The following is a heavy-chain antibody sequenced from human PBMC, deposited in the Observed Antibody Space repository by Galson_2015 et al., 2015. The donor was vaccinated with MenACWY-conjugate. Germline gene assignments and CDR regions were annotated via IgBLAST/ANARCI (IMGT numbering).Heavy chain of an antibody. CDR3: AKDLGQKIYGMDV. J-gene: IGHJ6*02. CDR2: ISYDGSNK. V-gene: IGHV3-30*18. CDR1: GFTFSSYG. Sequence: SLRLSCAASGFTFSSYGMHWVRQAPGKGLEWVAVISYDGSNKYYADSVKGRFTISRDNSKNTLYLQMNSLRAEDTAVYYCAKDLGQKIYGMDVWGQGTTVTVSS.